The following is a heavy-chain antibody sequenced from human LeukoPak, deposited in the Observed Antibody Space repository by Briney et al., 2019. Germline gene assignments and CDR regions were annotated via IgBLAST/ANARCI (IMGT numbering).Heavy chain of an antibody. CDR3: ARDRTEGSGSPSFDP. J-gene: IGHJ5*02. D-gene: IGHD3-10*01. CDR2: IYYTGST. Sequence: PSETLSLTCTVSGGSISTYYWSWIRQPPGKGLEWIGYIYYTGSTNYNPSLKGRVSISVDTSKNHFSLKLSSVTAADTAVYYCARDRTEGSGSPSFDPWGQGTLVIVSP. CDR1: GGSISTYY. V-gene: IGHV4-59*01.